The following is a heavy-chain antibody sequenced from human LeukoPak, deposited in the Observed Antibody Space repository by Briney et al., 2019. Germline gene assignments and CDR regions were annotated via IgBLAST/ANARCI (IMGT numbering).Heavy chain of an antibody. CDR2: ISSSSRHI. CDR1: GVTFSRYN. V-gene: IGHV3-21*04. Sequence: GGSLRLSCAGSGVTFSRYNMNWFRQAPGKGLERVSSISSSSRHIFYADSVKGRFTISRDNAKNTLYLQMNSLGAEDTAVYFCAKRGVVIRVILVGFHKEAYYFDSWGQGALVTVSS. D-gene: IGHD3-22*01. CDR3: AKRGVVIRVILVGFHKEAYYFDS. J-gene: IGHJ4*02.